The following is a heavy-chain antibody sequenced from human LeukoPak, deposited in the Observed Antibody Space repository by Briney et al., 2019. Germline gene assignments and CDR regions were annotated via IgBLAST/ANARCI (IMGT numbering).Heavy chain of an antibody. V-gene: IGHV1-8*01. CDR1: GYTFTSYD. Sequence: ASVKVSCKASGYTFTSYDINWVRQATGQGLEWMGWMNPNSGNTGYAQKFQGRVTMTRNTSISTAYMELSSLRSDDTAVYYCARDRSYYDSSGYYYDYWGQGTLVTVSS. J-gene: IGHJ4*02. CDR3: ARDRSYYDSSGYYYDY. CDR2: MNPNSGNT. D-gene: IGHD3-22*01.